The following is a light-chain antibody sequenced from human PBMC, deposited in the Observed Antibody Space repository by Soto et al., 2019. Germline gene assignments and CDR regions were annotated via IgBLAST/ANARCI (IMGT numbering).Light chain of an antibody. CDR2: QVS. V-gene: IGKV2-30*01. CDR3: MQGTHWPKT. CDR1: QSLGYSDGNTY. Sequence: DVVMNQSPLSLTVTVGQPASISCRSSQSLGYSDGNTYLSWFQQGPGQSPRRLIYQVSKRDSGVPDRFSGSGSGPDFTLKISSVEADDVGIYDCMQGTHWPKTFGQGNKVEIK. J-gene: IGKJ1*01.